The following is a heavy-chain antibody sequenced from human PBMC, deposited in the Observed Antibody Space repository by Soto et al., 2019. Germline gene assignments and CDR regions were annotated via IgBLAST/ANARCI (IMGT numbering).Heavy chain of an antibody. CDR3: ARDLVGADYYYYGMDV. Sequence: SETLSLTCTVSGGFISSGGYYWSWIRQHPGKGLEWIGYIYYSGSTYYNPSLKSRVTISVDTSKNQFSLKLSSVTAADTAVYYCARDLVGADYYYYGMDVWGQGTTVTVSS. CDR1: GGFISSGGYY. D-gene: IGHD1-26*01. CDR2: IYYSGST. J-gene: IGHJ6*02. V-gene: IGHV4-31*03.